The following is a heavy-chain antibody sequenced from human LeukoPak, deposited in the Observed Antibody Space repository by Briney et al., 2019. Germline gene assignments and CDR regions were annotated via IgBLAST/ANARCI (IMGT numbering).Heavy chain of an antibody. CDR1: GGSISSGSYY. CDR3: ARVSGYDWESFYDY. D-gene: IGHD5-12*01. CDR2: IYTSGST. J-gene: IGHJ4*02. V-gene: IGHV4-61*02. Sequence: SETLSLTCTVSGGSISSGSYYWSWIRQPAGKGLEWIGRIYTSGSTNYNPSLKSRVTISVDTSKNQFSLKLSSVTAADTAVYYCARVSGYDWESFYDYWGQGSLVTVSS.